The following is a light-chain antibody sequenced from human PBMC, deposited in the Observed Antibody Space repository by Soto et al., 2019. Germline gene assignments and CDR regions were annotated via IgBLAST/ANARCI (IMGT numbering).Light chain of an antibody. J-gene: IGLJ1*01. V-gene: IGLV2-14*01. CDR3: SSYAGSSNV. CDR2: EVS. CDR1: SSDVGGYNY. Sequence: QSVLTQPASVSGSPGQSITISCTGTSSDVGGYNYVSWYQQQSGKAPKLMIHEVSNRPSGVSNRFSGSKSGNTASLTISGLQAEDEHDYYCSSYAGSSNVFGTGTKVTVL.